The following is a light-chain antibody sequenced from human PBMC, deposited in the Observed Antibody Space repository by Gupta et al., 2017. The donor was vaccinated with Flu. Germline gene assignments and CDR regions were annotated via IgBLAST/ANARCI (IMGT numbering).Light chain of an antibody. J-gene: IGLJ3*02. V-gene: IGLV3-19*01. CDR2: GKN. CDR3: NSRDSSGNHWV. Sequence: SSELTQDPAVSVALGQTVRLTCQGDSLRSYYASWYQQKPGQAPVLVIYGKNTRPSGIPDRFSGSSSGNTASLTITGAQAEDEADYYCNSRDSSGNHWVFGGGTKLTVL. CDR1: SLRSYY.